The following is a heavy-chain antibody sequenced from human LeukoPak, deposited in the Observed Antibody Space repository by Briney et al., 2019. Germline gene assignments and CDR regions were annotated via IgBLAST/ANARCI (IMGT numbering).Heavy chain of an antibody. J-gene: IGHJ3*02. Sequence: SETLSLTCTVSGGSISSYFWSWIRQPPGKGLEWIGYNSGNTNYNPSLKSRVTMSVDTSKNQFSLKLSSVTAADTAVYYCARELVSYGGNRGAFDIWGQGTMVTVSS. V-gene: IGHV4-59*12. CDR2: NSGNT. CDR3: ARELVSYGGNRGAFDI. CDR1: GGSISSYF. D-gene: IGHD4-23*01.